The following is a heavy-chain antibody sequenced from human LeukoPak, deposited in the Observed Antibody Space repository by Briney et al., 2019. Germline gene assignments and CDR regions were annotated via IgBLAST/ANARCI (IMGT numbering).Heavy chain of an antibody. CDR1: GCTVSSNY. CDR3: ARESYDSSGYYYVWDH. CDR2: IYSGGST. V-gene: IGHV3-53*01. J-gene: IGHJ3*01. D-gene: IGHD3-22*01. Sequence: TGGSLRLSCAASGCTVSSNYMSWVRQAPGKGLEWVSVIYSGGSTYYADSVKGRFTISRDNSKNTLYLQMNSLRAEDTAVYYCARESYDSSGYYYVWDHWGQGTMVTVSS.